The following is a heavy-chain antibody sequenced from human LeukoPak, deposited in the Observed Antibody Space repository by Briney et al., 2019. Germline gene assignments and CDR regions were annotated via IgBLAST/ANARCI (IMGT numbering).Heavy chain of an antibody. D-gene: IGHD6-19*01. CDR1: GGTFSSYT. CDR2: IIPNSGGT. J-gene: IGHJ3*02. V-gene: IGHV1-2*02. CDR3: ARPDSSGWYVRDAFDI. Sequence: SSVKVSCKASGGTFSSYTISWVRQAPGQGLEWMGRIIPNSGGTNYAQKFQGRVTMTRDTSISTAYMELSRLRSDDTAVYYCARPDSSGWYVRDAFDIWGQGTMVTVSS.